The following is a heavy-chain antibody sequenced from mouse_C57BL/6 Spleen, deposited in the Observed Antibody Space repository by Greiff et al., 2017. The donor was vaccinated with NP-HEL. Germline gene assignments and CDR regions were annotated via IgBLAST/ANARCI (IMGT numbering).Heavy chain of an antibody. Sequence: QVQLKQPGAELVKPGASVKLSCKASGYTFTSYWMHWVKQRPGRGLEWIGRIDPNSGGTKSIEKFKSKATLTVDKPSSTAYMQLSSLTSEDSAVYYCARPSLGSSYAYFDYWGQGTTLTVSS. V-gene: IGHV1-72*01. CDR2: IDPNSGGT. D-gene: IGHD1-1*01. CDR1: GYTFTSYW. J-gene: IGHJ2*01. CDR3: ARPSLGSSYAYFDY.